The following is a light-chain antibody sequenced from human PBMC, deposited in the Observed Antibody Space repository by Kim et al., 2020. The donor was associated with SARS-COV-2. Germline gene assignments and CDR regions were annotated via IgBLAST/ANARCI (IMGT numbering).Light chain of an antibody. J-gene: IGLJ2*01. CDR1: KLGDKY. V-gene: IGLV3-1*01. CDR3: QAWDSTTGGV. CDR2: QDS. Sequence: SYELTQPPSVSVSPGQTASITCSGHKLGDKYACWYQQKPGQSPVLVIYQDSKRPSGIPERFSGSNSGNTATLTISGTQAIDEADYYCQAWDSTTGGVFGGGTKLTVL.